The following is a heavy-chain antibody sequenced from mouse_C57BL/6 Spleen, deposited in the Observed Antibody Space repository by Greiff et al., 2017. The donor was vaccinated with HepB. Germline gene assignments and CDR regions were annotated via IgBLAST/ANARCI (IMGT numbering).Heavy chain of an antibody. CDR2: INPSNGGT. CDR1: GYTFTSYW. V-gene: IGHV1-53*01. J-gene: IGHJ1*03. Sequence: QVQLQQPGTELVKPGASVKLSCKASGYTFTSYWMHWVKQRPGQGLEWIGNINPSNGGTNYNEKFKSKATLTVDTSSSTAYMQLSSLTSEDSAVYYCARKGAYDYDGGWYFDVWGTGTTVTVSS. D-gene: IGHD2-4*01. CDR3: ARKGAYDYDGGWYFDV.